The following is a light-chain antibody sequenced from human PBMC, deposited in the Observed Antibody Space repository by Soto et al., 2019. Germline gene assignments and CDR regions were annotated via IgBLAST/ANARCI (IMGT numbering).Light chain of an antibody. Sequence: EIVMTQSPATLSVSPGERVTLSCRASQSFSQSVSSKLAWYQQKPGRAPRLLIHGASTRATGIPARFSGSGSGTEFTLSISNVQSEDLAVYYCQQSNDWRSITFGQGTRLEIK. CDR3: QQSNDWRSIT. CDR1: QSFSQSVSSK. V-gene: IGKV3-15*01. J-gene: IGKJ5*01. CDR2: GAS.